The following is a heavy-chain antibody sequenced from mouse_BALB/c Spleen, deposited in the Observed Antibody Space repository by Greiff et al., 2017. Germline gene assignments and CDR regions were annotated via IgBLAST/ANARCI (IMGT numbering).Heavy chain of an antibody. J-gene: IGHJ2*01. CDR2: IDPETGGT. D-gene: IGHD1-1*01. V-gene: IGHV1-15*01. CDR3: TRWGGWMTTVVARDY. CDR1: GYTFTDYE. Sequence: VQLQQSGAELVRPGASVTLSCKASGYTFTDYEMHWVKQTPVHGLEWIGAIDPETGGTAYNQKFKGKATLTADKSSSTAYLELRSLTSEDSAVYYGTRWGGWMTTVVARDYWGEGTTVTVAA.